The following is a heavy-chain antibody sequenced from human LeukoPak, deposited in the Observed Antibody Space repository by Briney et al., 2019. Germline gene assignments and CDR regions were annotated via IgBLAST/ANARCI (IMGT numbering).Heavy chain of an antibody. V-gene: IGHV3-53*01. Sequence: GRPLRLSCAASGFAVSNNYMTWVRQAPGKGLEWVSGIYKDGSTYYADSVKGRFTISRDNSKNTVYLQMNSLRAEDTAVYYCARGYCSGRSCYMWYSDYWGQGTLVTVSS. J-gene: IGHJ4*02. CDR2: IYKDGST. CDR1: GFAVSNNY. CDR3: ARGYCSGRSCYMWYSDY. D-gene: IGHD2-15*01.